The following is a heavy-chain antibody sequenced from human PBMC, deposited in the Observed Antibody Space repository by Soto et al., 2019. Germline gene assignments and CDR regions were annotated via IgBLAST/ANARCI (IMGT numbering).Heavy chain of an antibody. J-gene: IGHJ4*02. V-gene: IGHV1-18*01. Sequence: ASVKVSCKASGGTFSSYAISWVRQAPGQGLEWMGWISAYNGNTNYAQKLQGRVTMTTDASTSTAYMELRSLRSDDTAVYYCARAGPITVTPGLYWSQGSLITVAS. D-gene: IGHD6-19*01. CDR2: ISAYNGNT. CDR1: GGTFSSYA. CDR3: ARAGPITVTPGLY.